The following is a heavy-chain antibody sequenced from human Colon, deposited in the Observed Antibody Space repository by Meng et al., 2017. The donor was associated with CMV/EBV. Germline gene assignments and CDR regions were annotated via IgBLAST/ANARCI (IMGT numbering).Heavy chain of an antibody. V-gene: IGHV4-4*02. Sequence: SETLSLTCTVSGDSISTRNWWNWVRQAPGKGLEWIGVSHHSESPNYNPSLKSRVTISVDKSKAQISLTLSSVTAADTAVYYCARAQSSSTWAYFYGMDVWGQGTTVTVSS. D-gene: IGHD6-6*01. CDR1: GDSISTRNW. CDR2: SHHSESP. J-gene: IGHJ6*02. CDR3: ARAQSSSTWAYFYGMDV.